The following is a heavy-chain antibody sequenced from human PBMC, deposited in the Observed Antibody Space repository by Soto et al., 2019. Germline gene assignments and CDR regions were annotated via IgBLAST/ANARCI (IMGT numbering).Heavy chain of an antibody. V-gene: IGHV1-18*01. J-gene: IGHJ5*02. CDR3: ARSGSYYPARNWFGP. D-gene: IGHD3-10*01. CDR2: ISGFNDDT. Sequence: QLVQSGVEMKNPGASVKVSCKASGYTLTSYGISWVRQAPGQGLEWMGWISGFNDDTNHAQKFQGRVTVTKDTSTSTAYMELRSLKSDDTAMYYCARSGSYYPARNWFGPWGQGTLVIVSS. CDR1: GYTLTSYG.